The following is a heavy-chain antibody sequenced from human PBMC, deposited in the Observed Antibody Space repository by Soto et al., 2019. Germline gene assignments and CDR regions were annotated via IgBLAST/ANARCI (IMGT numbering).Heavy chain of an antibody. CDR3: ARQIYDSDTGPNFQYSFDS. V-gene: IGHV5-10-1*01. CDR2: IDPSDSQT. Sequence: GESLKISCKGSGYSFAGYWITWVRQKPGKGLEWMGRIDPSDSQTYYSPSFRGHVTISVTKSITTVFLQWSSLRASVTAMYYCARQIYDSDTGPNFQYSFDSWGQGTPVTVSS. J-gene: IGHJ4*02. CDR1: GYSFAGYW. D-gene: IGHD3-22*01.